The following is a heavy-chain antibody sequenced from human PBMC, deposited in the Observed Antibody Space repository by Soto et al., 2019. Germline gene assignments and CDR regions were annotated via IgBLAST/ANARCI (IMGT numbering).Heavy chain of an antibody. D-gene: IGHD6-19*01. CDR2: AYPRGST. J-gene: IGHJ5*02. CDR3: ARVAGSGWYDA. V-gene: IGHV4-30-2*01. CDR1: GLSIVGGFYS. Sequence: RSITCAFCGLSIVGGFYSLSWIRQPPGKGLEWIGTAYPRGSTYYDPSLKSRVTISLDLSKNQFSLNLNSVTAADTAVYYCARVAGSGWYDAWGQGTLVTVSS.